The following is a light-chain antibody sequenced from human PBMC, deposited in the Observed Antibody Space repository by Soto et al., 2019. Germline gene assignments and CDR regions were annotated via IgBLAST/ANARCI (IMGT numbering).Light chain of an antibody. J-gene: IGKJ1*01. Sequence: EIVLTQSPPTLSWSPGERATLSCRASQSVNTYLAWYQQRPGQAPRLLIYDASNRATGIPARFSGSGSGTDFTLTISSLEAEDFAVYYCQQRSDWPRTFGQGTKVEIK. CDR2: DAS. V-gene: IGKV3-11*01. CDR3: QQRSDWPRT. CDR1: QSVNTY.